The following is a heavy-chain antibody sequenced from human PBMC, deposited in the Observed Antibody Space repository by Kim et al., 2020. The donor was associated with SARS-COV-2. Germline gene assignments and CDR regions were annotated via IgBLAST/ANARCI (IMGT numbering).Heavy chain of an antibody. V-gene: IGHV3-30*04. D-gene: IGHD6-13*01. CDR1: GFTFSSYA. CDR3: ARGSIAAAGSDLDY. J-gene: IGHJ4*02. Sequence: GGSLRLSCAASGFTFSSYAMHWVRQAPGKGLEWVAVISYDGSKKYYVDSVKGRFTISRDNSKNTLYLQMNSLRAEDTAVYYCARGSIAAAGSDLDYGGQGTLVPVST. CDR2: ISYDGSKK.